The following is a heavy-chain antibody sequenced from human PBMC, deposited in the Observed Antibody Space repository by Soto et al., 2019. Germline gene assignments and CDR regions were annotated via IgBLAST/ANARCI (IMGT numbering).Heavy chain of an antibody. CDR3: ARYEYQLLSFYWFDP. Sequence: GASVKVSCKASGGTFSSYAISWVRQAPGQGLEWMGGIIPIFGTANYAQKFQGRVTITADESTSTAYMELSSLRSEDTAVYYCARYEYQLLSFYWFDPWGQGTLVTVSS. CDR2: IIPIFGTA. V-gene: IGHV1-69*13. D-gene: IGHD2-2*01. CDR1: GGTFSSYA. J-gene: IGHJ5*02.